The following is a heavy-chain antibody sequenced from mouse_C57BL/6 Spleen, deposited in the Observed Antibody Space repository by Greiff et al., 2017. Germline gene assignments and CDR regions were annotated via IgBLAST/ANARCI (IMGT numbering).Heavy chain of an antibody. Sequence: EVKLMESGGGLVKPGGSLKLSCAASGFTFSDYGMHWVRQAPEKGLEWVAYISSGSSTIYYADTVKGRFTISRDNAKNTLFLQMTSLRSEDTAMYYCARELSYYFDYWGQGTTLTVSS. V-gene: IGHV5-17*01. CDR1: GFTFSDYG. CDR3: ARELSYYFDY. CDR2: ISSGSSTI. J-gene: IGHJ2*01.